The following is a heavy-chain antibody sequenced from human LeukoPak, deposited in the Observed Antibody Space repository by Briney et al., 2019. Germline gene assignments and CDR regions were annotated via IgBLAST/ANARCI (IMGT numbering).Heavy chain of an antibody. J-gene: IGHJ6*02. CDR3: ARDLNTGMDV. CDR2: ISSSSSYI. D-gene: IGHD2/OR15-2a*01. Sequence: GGSLRLSCAASGLTFSSYSMNWVRQAPGKGLEWVSSISSSSSYIYYADSVKGRFTISRDNAQNLLYLQMNSLRAEDTAIYYCARDLNTGMDVWGRGTTVTVSS. CDR1: GLTFSSYS. V-gene: IGHV3-21*04.